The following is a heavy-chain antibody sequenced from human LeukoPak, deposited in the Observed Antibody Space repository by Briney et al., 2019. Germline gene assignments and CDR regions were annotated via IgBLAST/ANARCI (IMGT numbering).Heavy chain of an antibody. V-gene: IGHV3-21*01. D-gene: IGHD2-8*01. CDR2: ISSSSSYI. Sequence: PGGSLRLSCAASGFTFSSYSMNWVRQAPGKGLEWVSSISSSSSYIYYADSVKGRFTISRDNAKNSLYLQMNSLRAEDTAVYYCARDLGYCTNGVCYAYHFDYWGQGTLVTASS. CDR1: GFTFSSYS. J-gene: IGHJ4*02. CDR3: ARDLGYCTNGVCYAYHFDY.